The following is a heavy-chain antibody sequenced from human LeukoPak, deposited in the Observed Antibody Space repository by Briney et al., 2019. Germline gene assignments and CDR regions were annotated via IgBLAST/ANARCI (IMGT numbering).Heavy chain of an antibody. CDR2: ISGSGGST. V-gene: IGHV3-23*01. J-gene: IGHJ4*02. CDR3: AKLPYYDSGPRTFIDY. Sequence: GGSLRLSCAASGFTFSSYAMSWVRQAPGKGLEWVSAISGSGGSTYYADSVKGRFTISRDNSKNTLYLQMNSLRAEDTAVYYCAKLPYYDSGPRTFIDYWGQGTLVTVSS. D-gene: IGHD3-22*01. CDR1: GFTFSSYA.